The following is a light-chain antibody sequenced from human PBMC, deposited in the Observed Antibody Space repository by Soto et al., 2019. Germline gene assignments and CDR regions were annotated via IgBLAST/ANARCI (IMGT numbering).Light chain of an antibody. V-gene: IGKV1-8*01. CDR3: QQYYNYMLT. Sequence: AIRVTQSPSSVSASTGDRVILTCRASQGIRTYLAWYQQKPGKAPRLLIYAASTLQSGVPSRFSGSGSGTDFTLTIDSLQSEDFATYYCQQYYNYMLTFGGGTRVEIK. CDR2: AAS. J-gene: IGKJ4*01. CDR1: QGIRTY.